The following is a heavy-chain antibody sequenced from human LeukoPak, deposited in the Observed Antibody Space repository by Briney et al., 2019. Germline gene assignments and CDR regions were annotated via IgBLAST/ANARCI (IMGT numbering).Heavy chain of an antibody. J-gene: IGHJ5*02. CDR3: ARGGTSAYGWFDP. V-gene: IGHV5-10-1*01. CDR1: GYSFTSYW. Sequence: GESLKISCKGSGYSFTSYWISWVRQMPGKGLEWMGTIDPSDSYTNYSPSFQGHVTISADKSISTAYLQWSSLKASDPAMYYCARGGTSAYGWFDPWGQGALVTVSS. CDR2: IDPSDSYT. D-gene: IGHD5-12*01.